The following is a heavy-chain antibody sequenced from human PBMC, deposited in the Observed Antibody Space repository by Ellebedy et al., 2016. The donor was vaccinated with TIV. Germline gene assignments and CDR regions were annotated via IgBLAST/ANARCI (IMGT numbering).Heavy chain of an antibody. D-gene: IGHD1-26*01. CDR3: ARRVGATPPDF. CDR2: IDYGGTT. CDR1: GDSISSRDYY. V-gene: IGHV4-39*01. Sequence: SETLSLXXTVSGDSISSRDYYWSWIRQPPGKGLEWIGYIDYGGTTNYNPSLKSRVTISIDTSKNQFSLKLSSVTATDTAVYYCARRVGATPPDFWGQGTLVTVSA. J-gene: IGHJ4*02.